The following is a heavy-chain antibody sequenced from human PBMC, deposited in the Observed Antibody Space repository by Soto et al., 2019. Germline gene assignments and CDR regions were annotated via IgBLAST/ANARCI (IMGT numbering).Heavy chain of an antibody. D-gene: IGHD6-19*01. J-gene: IGHJ4*02. Sequence: GGSLRLSCAASGFTFSTYSMNWVRQAPGKGLEWVSYISSSSTYIYYADSVKGRFTISRDNAKNSLYLRMNGLRAEDTAVYYCLIAVAGSFAPDCWGQGTLVTVSS. V-gene: IGHV3-21*01. CDR2: ISSSSTYI. CDR1: GFTFSTYS. CDR3: LIAVAGSFAPDC.